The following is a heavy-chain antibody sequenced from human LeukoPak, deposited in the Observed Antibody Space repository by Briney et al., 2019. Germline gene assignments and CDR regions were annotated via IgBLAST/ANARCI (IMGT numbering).Heavy chain of an antibody. J-gene: IGHJ5*02. CDR1: GFTFSTYS. D-gene: IGHD5-18*01. CDR3: ARGQSYGWFDP. CDR2: ISGSSTYI. V-gene: IGHV3-21*01. Sequence: GGSLRLSCAASGFTFSTYSMNWVRQAPGKGLEWVSSISGSSTYIYYADSVKGRFTISRDNAKNSLYLQMNSLRAEDTAVYYCARGQSYGWFDPWGQGTLVTVST.